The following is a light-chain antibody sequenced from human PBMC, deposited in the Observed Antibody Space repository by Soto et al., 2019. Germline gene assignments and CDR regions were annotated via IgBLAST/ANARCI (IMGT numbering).Light chain of an antibody. Sequence: DIQMTQSPSSLSASVGDRVTITCRASQSISSYLNWYQQKPGKAPKLLIYAASSLQSGVPSRFSGSGSGTDFILTIGSLQPEDFATYYCQQSYSSPRTFGGGTKVRSN. V-gene: IGKV1-39*01. J-gene: IGKJ4*01. CDR2: AAS. CDR3: QQSYSSPRT. CDR1: QSISSY.